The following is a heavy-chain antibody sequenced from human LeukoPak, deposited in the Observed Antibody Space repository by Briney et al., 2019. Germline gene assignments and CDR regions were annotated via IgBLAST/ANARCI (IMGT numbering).Heavy chain of an antibody. D-gene: IGHD3-3*01. CDR2: ISSSGSTK. CDR1: GFTFSDYY. CDR3: ASQRSGYSYYFDY. J-gene: IGHJ4*02. V-gene: IGHV3-11*01. Sequence: GGSLRLSCAAYGFTFSDYYMSWIRQAPGKGLEWVSYISSSGSTKYYADSVKGRFTISRDDAKNSLYLQMNSLRAEDTAVYYCASQRSGYSYYFDYWGQGPLVTVSS.